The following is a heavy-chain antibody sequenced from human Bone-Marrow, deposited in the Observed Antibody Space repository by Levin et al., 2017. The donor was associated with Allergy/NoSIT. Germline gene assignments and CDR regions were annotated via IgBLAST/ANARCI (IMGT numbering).Heavy chain of an antibody. CDR3: AREYSAGWDWFDP. CDR2: IVPMFGTT. D-gene: IGHD6-19*01. V-gene: IGHV1-69*06. CDR1: GGTFSEYG. Sequence: KISCKASGGTFSEYGISWVRQAPGEGLEWMGGIVPMFGTTDYAQRFRGRLTITADTSTNTVYMELYRLRSDDTAVYYCAREYSAGWDWFDPWGQGTLVTVSS. J-gene: IGHJ5*02.